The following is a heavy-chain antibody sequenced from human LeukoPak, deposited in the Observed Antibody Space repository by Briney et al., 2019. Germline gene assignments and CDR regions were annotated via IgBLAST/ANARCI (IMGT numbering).Heavy chain of an antibody. CDR1: GFTFSSYA. J-gene: IGHJ4*02. V-gene: IGHV3-23*01. Sequence: PGGSLRLSCAASGFTFSSYAMSWVRQAPGKGLEWVSAISGSGGSTYYADSVKGRFTISRDNSKNTLYLQMNSLRAEDTALYYCARGPSRSWYQDWGQGTLVTVSS. D-gene: IGHD6-13*01. CDR2: ISGSGGST. CDR3: ARGPSRSWYQD.